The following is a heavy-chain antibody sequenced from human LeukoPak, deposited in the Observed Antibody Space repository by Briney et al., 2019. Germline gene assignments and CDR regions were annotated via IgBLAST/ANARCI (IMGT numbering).Heavy chain of an antibody. V-gene: IGHV4-59*08. CDR3: ARYNWNDEYYYYYGMDV. CDR1: GGSISSYY. CDR2: IYYSGST. Sequence: SETLSLTCTVSGGSISSYYWSWIRQPPGKGLEWIGYIYYSGSTNYNPSLKSRVTISVDTSKNQFSLKLSSVTAADTAVYYCARYNWNDEYYYYYGMDVWGQGTTVTVSS. D-gene: IGHD1-1*01. J-gene: IGHJ6*02.